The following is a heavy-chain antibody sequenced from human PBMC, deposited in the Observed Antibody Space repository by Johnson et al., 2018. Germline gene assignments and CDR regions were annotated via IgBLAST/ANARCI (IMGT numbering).Heavy chain of an antibody. D-gene: IGHD1-26*01. V-gene: IGHV3-33*01. CDR3: ATELPYRVPISVHNEYFHH. CDR1: GFTFSSYG. Sequence: QVQLVQSGGGVVQPGRSLRLSCAASGFTFSSYGMHWVRQAPGKGLEWVAVIWYDGSNKYYADSVKVRFTISRDNSKNTLYLQMNSLRAHDTDVYYCATELPYRVPISVHNEYFHHWGQGTLVTVSS. CDR2: IWYDGSNK. J-gene: IGHJ1*01.